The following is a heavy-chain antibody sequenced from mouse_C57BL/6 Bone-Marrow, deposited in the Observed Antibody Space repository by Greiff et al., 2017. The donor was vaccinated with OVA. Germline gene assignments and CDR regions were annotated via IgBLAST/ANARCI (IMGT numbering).Heavy chain of an antibody. V-gene: IGHV1-50*01. J-gene: IGHJ2*01. Sequence: QVQLKQPGAELVKPGASVKLSCKASGYTFTSYWMQWVKQRPGQGLEWIGVIDPSDSYTNYNQKFKGKATLTVDKSSSTAYMQLSSLTSGDSAVYYCARDWDDFDYWGQGTTLTVSS. D-gene: IGHD4-1*01. CDR3: ARDWDDFDY. CDR2: IDPSDSYT. CDR1: GYTFTSYW.